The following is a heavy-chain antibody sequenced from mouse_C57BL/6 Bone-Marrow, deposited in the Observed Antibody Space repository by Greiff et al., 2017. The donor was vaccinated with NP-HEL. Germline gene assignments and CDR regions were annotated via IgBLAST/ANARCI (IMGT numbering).Heavy chain of an antibody. D-gene: IGHD2-1*01. V-gene: IGHV1-69*01. CDR2: IDPSDSYP. J-gene: IGHJ3*01. Sequence: QVQLQQSGAELVMPGASVKLSCKASGYTFTSYWMPWVKQRPGQGLEWIGEIDPSDSYPNYNQKFKGKSTLTVDKSSSSAYMQLSSLTSEDSAVYYCARGSYYGNYWFAYWGQGTLVTGSA. CDR3: ARGSYYGNYWFAY. CDR1: GYTFTSYW.